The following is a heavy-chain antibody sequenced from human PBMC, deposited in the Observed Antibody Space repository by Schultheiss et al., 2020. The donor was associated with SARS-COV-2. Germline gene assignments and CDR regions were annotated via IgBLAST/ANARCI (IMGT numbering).Heavy chain of an antibody. V-gene: IGHV4-31*03. CDR3: ARDGAATRFGLRVSGVSRFVP. CDR1: GGSISSGGYY. D-gene: IGHD2-15*01. CDR2: IYYSGST. J-gene: IGHJ5*02. Sequence: SETLSLTCTVSGGSISSGGYYWSWIRQHPGKGLEWIGYIYYSGSTYYNPSLKSRVTISVDTSKNQFSLRLRSVTAADTAVYYCARDGAATRFGLRVSGVSRFVPWGQGTLVTVSS.